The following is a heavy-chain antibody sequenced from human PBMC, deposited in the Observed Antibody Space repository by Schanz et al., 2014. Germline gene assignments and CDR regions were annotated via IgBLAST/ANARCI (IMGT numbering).Heavy chain of an antibody. D-gene: IGHD2-15*01. J-gene: IGHJ5*02. V-gene: IGHV7-4-1*02. Sequence: QVQLVQSGAEVQKPGASVKVSCKASGYTFTSFAMNWVRQAPGQGLEWMGWINTNNGDPTYAQGCTGRFVFSLDTSVSTAYLQISSLKAEDTAVYYCARGGVVVVTAALNWFDPWGQGTLVTVSS. CDR1: GYTFTSFA. CDR2: INTNNGDP. CDR3: ARGGVVVVTAALNWFDP.